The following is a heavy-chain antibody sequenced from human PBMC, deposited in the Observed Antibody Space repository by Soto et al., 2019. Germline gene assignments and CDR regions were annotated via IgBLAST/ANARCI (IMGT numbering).Heavy chain of an antibody. J-gene: IGHJ4*02. CDR1: GGTFSSYA. D-gene: IGHD2-15*01. Sequence: QVQLVQSGAEVKKPGSSVKVSCKASGGTFSSYAISWVRQAPGQGLEWMGGIIPIFGTANYAQKFQGRVTITAAEPTSTADMELSSLRSEDTAVYYFARESRYCSGGSCYFLPGIDYWGQGTLVTVSS. CDR3: ARESRYCSGGSCYFLPGIDY. CDR2: IIPIFGTA. V-gene: IGHV1-69*12.